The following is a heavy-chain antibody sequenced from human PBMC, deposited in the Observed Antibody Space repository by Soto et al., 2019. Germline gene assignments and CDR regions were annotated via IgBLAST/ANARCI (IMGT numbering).Heavy chain of an antibody. Sequence: GESLKISCKGSGYSFTSYWIGWVHQMPGKGLEWMGIIYPGDSDTRYSPSFQGHVTISADKSINTAYLQWSSLKASDTAMYYCTRPDFCYGSGDWDFWGQGTPVTVYS. CDR3: TRPDFCYGSGDWDF. D-gene: IGHD3-10*01. CDR2: IYPGDSDT. J-gene: IGHJ4*02. V-gene: IGHV5-51*07. CDR1: GYSFTSYW.